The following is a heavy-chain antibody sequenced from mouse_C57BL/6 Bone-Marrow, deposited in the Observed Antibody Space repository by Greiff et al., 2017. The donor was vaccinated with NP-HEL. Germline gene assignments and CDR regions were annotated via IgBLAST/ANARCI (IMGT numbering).Heavy chain of an antibody. CDR3: ARIYDYDGAWFAY. V-gene: IGHV2-9-1*01. D-gene: IGHD2-4*01. Sequence: VKLQESGPGLVAPSQSLSITCTVSGFSLTSYAISWVRQPPGKGLEWLGVIWTGGGTNYNSAPKSRLSISKDNSKSQVFLKMNSLQTDDTARYYCARIYDYDGAWFAYWGQGTLVTVSA. CDR2: IWTGGGT. J-gene: IGHJ3*01. CDR1: GFSLTSYA.